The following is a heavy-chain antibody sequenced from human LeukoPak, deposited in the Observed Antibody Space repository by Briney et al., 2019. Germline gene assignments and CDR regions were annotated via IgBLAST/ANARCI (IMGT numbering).Heavy chain of an antibody. Sequence: GGSLRLSCAASGFTFDDYAMHWVRQAPGKGLEWVSGISWNSGSIGYADSVKGRFTISRDNAKNSLYLQMNSLRAEDTALYYCAKGSRYYDILTGYLGYWGQGTLVTVSS. V-gene: IGHV3-9*01. CDR3: AKGSRYYDILTGYLGY. CDR2: ISWNSGSI. CDR1: GFTFDDYA. J-gene: IGHJ4*02. D-gene: IGHD3-9*01.